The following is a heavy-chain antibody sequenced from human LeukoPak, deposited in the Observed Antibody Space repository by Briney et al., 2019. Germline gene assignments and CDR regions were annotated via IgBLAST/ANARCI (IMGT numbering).Heavy chain of an antibody. CDR3: ANLNCFDY. J-gene: IGHJ4*02. Sequence: GGSLRLSCAASGFTFSSYGMHWVRQAPGKGLEWVAVISYDGSNKYYADSVKGRFTISRDNSKNTLYLQMNSLRAGDTAVYYCANLNCFDYWGQGTLVTVSS. CDR1: GFTFSSYG. CDR2: ISYDGSNK. V-gene: IGHV3-30*18.